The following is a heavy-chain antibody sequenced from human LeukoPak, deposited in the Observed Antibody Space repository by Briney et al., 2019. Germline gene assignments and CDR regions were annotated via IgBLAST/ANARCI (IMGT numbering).Heavy chain of an antibody. Sequence: KTGGSLRLSCAASGFTLSSYSMKWVRQAPGKGLEWVSFISSSSSYIYYADSVKGRFTISRDNAKNSLYLQMNSLRAEDTAVYYCARGTMFPYYFDYWGQGTLVTVSS. D-gene: IGHD3-10*02. CDR2: ISSSSSYI. CDR3: ARGTMFPYYFDY. V-gene: IGHV3-21*01. CDR1: GFTLSSYS. J-gene: IGHJ4*02.